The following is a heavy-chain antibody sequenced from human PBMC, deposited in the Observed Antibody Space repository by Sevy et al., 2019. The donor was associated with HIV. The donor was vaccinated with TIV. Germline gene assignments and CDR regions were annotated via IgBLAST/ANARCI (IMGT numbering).Heavy chain of an antibody. CDR2: IYYSAST. J-gene: IGHJ5*01. CDR1: GGSIKSSFYY. V-gene: IGHV4-39*02. Sequence: TLSLTCTVSGGSIKSSFYYWGWIRQPPGKGLEWIGNIYYSASTYYNPSLKSRVTISVDTSKNHFSLKLSSVTAADTAVYYCARVEFDMYTSRGWIDSWGQGALVTVSS. D-gene: IGHD6-13*01. CDR3: ARVEFDMYTSRGWIDS.